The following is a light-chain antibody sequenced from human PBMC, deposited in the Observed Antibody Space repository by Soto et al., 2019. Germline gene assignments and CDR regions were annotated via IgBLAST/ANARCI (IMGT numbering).Light chain of an antibody. V-gene: IGKV1-39*01. CDR1: QRISSY. Sequence: DIQMTQSPSSLSASVGDRVTITCRASQRISSYLNWYQQKPGKAPKLLIYSASSLQSGVPSRFSGSGSGTDFTLTISSLQPEDFATYYCQPSYSTPLTFGGGTKVEIK. CDR3: QPSYSTPLT. J-gene: IGKJ4*01. CDR2: SAS.